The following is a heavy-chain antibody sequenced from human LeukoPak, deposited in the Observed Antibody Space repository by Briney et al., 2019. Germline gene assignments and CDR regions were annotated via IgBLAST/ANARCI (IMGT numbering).Heavy chain of an antibody. CDR1: GFSFNSYS. V-gene: IGHV3-21*04. Sequence: PGGSLRLSCVASGFSFNSYSMNWVRQAPGMGLEWVSSISSSSTYIYYADSLKGRFTISRDNAKNSLYLQMNGLRAEDTAVYYCARVLSSSDYWGQGTLVTVSS. CDR2: ISSSSTYI. CDR3: ARVLSSSDY. J-gene: IGHJ4*02.